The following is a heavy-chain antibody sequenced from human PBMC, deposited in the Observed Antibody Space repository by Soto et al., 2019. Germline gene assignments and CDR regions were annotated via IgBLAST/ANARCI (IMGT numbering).Heavy chain of an antibody. CDR2: ISGSGGST. Sequence: PGGSLRLSCAASGFPFSSYSMNWVRQAPGKGLEWVSYISGSGGSTYYADSVKGWFTISRDNSKNTMYLQMNSLRAEDTAVYYCAKDRSAGGGYDAFDIWGQGTMVTVSS. CDR3: AKDRSAGGGYDAFDI. V-gene: IGHV3-23*01. D-gene: IGHD5-12*01. CDR1: GFPFSSYS. J-gene: IGHJ3*02.